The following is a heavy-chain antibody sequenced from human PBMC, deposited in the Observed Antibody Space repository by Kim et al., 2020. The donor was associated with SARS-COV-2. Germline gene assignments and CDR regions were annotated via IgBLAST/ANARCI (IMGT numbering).Heavy chain of an antibody. CDR3: ARDLAVAGPADFDY. Sequence: SQTLSLTCAMSGDSVSSNSAAWNWIRQSPSGGLEWLGRTYYRAKWSNDYAVSVKSRITINPATSKNQFSLQLNSLTPEDTAVYYCARDLAVAGPADFDYWGQGTLVTVSS. CDR2: TYYRAKWSN. CDR1: GDSVSSNSAA. D-gene: IGHD6-19*01. V-gene: IGHV6-1*01. J-gene: IGHJ4*02.